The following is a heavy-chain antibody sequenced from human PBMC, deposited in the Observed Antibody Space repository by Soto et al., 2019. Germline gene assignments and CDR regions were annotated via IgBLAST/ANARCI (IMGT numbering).Heavy chain of an antibody. CDR2: IYTSGST. V-gene: IGHV4-4*07. Sequence: SETLSLTCTVSGGSINDYYWGWIRQPAGKGLEWIGRIYTSGSTDYNPSLKSRVTISIDTSKNQFYLKVTSMTAADTAVYYCARERREEIHDGYDLDCWGQGTQVTVSS. CDR1: GGSINDYY. CDR3: ARERREEIHDGYDLDC. J-gene: IGHJ4*02. D-gene: IGHD5-12*01.